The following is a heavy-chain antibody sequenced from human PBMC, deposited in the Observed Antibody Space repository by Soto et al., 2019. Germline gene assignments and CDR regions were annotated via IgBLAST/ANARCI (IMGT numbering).Heavy chain of an antibody. J-gene: IGHJ4*02. CDR3: VRGASLNFDY. Sequence: EVQLVESGGGVLRPGGSLRLSCAASGFTFDDYGMSWARQAPGKGLEWVSGVNWNGGSTGYADSVKGRFTISRDNAKNALYLQMNSLGAEDTAFYYCVRGASLNFDYWGQGTLVTVS. D-gene: IGHD1-26*01. CDR2: VNWNGGST. CDR1: GFTFDDYG. V-gene: IGHV3-20*04.